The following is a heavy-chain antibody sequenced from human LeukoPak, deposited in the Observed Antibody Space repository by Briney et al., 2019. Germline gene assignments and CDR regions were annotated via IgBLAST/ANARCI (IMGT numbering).Heavy chain of an antibody. CDR1: GFTFSSYW. V-gene: IGHV3-74*01. Sequence: GGSLRLSCAASGFTFSSYWMHWVRHAPGKGLVLVSRINSDGTTTTYADSVKDRFTISRDNAKNTLYLQINSLRVDDTAVYYCARGLHSAADGTVGYWRQGTLVTVSS. CDR3: ARGLHSAADGTVGY. D-gene: IGHD6-13*01. CDR2: INSDGTTT. J-gene: IGHJ4*02.